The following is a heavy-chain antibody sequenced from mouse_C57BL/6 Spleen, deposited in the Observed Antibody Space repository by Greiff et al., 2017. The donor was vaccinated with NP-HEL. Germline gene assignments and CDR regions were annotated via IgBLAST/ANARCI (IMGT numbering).Heavy chain of an antibody. CDR3: ARSLSVPRNSFFDY. V-gene: IGHV1-85*01. Sequence: DQLQQAGPELVKPGASVKLSCKASGYTFTSYDINWVKQRPGQGLEWIGWIYPRDGSTKYNEKFKGKATLPVDTSSSTAYMEIPSLTSEDSAVYFCARSLSVPRNSFFDYWGQGTTLTVSS. J-gene: IGHJ2*01. D-gene: IGHD2-1*01. CDR1: GYTFTSYD. CDR2: IYPRDGST.